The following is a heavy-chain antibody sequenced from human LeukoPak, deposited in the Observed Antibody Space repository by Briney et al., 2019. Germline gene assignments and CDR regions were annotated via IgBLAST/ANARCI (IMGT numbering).Heavy chain of an antibody. Sequence: GGSLRLSCAASGFTVSSNYMSWVRQAPGKGLEWFSVIYSGGSTYYADSVKGRFTISRDNSKNTLYLQMNSLRAEDTAVYYCARTSYYDILTGYYYFDYWGQGTLVTVSS. CDR3: ARTSYYDILTGYYYFDY. CDR1: GFTVSSNY. CDR2: IYSGGST. J-gene: IGHJ4*02. D-gene: IGHD3-9*01. V-gene: IGHV3-53*01.